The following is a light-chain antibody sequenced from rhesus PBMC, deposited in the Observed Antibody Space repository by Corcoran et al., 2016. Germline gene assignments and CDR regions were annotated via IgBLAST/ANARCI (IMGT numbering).Light chain of an antibody. CDR2: EVS. Sequence: AALTQPRSVSGSPGQSVTISCTGTSSDIGGYNYVSWYQQHPGTAPKLMIYEVSKRPSGVSDRFSGSKSGNTASLTISGLQAEDEADYFGSSYVGRNTFIFGAGTRLTVL. V-gene: IGLV2-32*02. J-gene: IGLJ1*01. CDR3: SSYVGRNTFI. CDR1: SSDIGGYNY.